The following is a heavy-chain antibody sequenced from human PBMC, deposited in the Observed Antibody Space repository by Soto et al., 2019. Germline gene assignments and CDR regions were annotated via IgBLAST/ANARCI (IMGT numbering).Heavy chain of an antibody. CDR2: IIPIFGTA. J-gene: IGHJ6*02. Sequence: QVQLVQSGAEVKKPGSSVKVSCKASGRTFSSYAISWVRQAPGQGLEWMGGIIPIFGTANYAQKFQGRVTITADKSTSTAYMELSSLSSEDTAVYYCARDQYYDFWSGYYSGHYYYGMDVWGQGTTVTVSS. D-gene: IGHD3-3*01. CDR1: GRTFSSYA. CDR3: ARDQYYDFWSGYYSGHYYYGMDV. V-gene: IGHV1-69*06.